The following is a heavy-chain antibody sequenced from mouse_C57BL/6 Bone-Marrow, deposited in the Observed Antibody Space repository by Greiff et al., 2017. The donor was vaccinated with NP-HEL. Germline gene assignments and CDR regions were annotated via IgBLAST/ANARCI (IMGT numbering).Heavy chain of an antibody. CDR3: ARCGYLDY. J-gene: IGHJ2*01. Sequence: VQLQQSGPELVKPGASVKISCKASGYAFSSSWMNWVKQRPGKGLEWIGRIYPGDGDTNYNGKFKGKATLTADKSSSTAYMQLSSLTSEDSAVYCCARCGYLDYWGQGTTLTVSS. V-gene: IGHV1-82*01. CDR2: IYPGDGDT. CDR1: GYAFSSSW.